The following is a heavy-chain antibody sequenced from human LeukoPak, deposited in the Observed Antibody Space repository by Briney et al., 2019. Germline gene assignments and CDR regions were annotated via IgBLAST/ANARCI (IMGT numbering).Heavy chain of an antibody. CDR3: ARWRGPNPQAGNWFDP. CDR1: GYSISSGYY. D-gene: IGHD1-14*01. Sequence: SETLSLTCTVSGYSISSGYYWGWIRQPPGKGLEWIGSIYHSGSTYYNPSLKSRVTISVDTSKNQFSLKLSSVTAADTAVYYCARWRGPNPQAGNWFDPWGQGTLVTVSS. V-gene: IGHV4-38-2*02. CDR2: IYHSGST. J-gene: IGHJ5*02.